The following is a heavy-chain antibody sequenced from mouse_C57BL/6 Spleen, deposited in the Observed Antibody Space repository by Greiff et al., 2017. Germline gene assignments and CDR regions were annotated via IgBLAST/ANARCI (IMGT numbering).Heavy chain of an antibody. Sequence: QVTLKESGPGILQPSQTLSLTCSFSGFSLSTFGMGVGWIRQPSGKGLEWLAHIWWDDEKYYNPALKSRPTISKDTSKNQVFLKIANVDTADTATYYCARSITTVVRYFDVWGTGTTVTVSS. CDR1: GFSLSTFGMG. J-gene: IGHJ1*03. CDR3: ARSITTVVRYFDV. CDR2: IWWDDEK. V-gene: IGHV8-8*01. D-gene: IGHD1-1*01.